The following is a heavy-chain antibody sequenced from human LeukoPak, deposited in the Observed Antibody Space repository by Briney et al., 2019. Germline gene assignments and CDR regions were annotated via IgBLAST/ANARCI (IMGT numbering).Heavy chain of an antibody. CDR2: ISYDGSNK. CDR1: GFTFSSYW. J-gene: IGHJ4*02. CDR3: ARDLAYYYDSSGYSDNFDY. D-gene: IGHD3-22*01. Sequence: GGSLRLSCAASGFTFSSYWMHWVRQAPGKGLEWVAVISYDGSNKFYADSVKGRFTISRDNSKNTLYLQMNSLRAEDTAVYYCARDLAYYYDSSGYSDNFDYWGQGTLVTVSS. V-gene: IGHV3-30-3*01.